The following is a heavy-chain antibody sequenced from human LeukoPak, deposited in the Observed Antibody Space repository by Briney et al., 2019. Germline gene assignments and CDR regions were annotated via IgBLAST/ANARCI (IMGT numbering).Heavy chain of an antibody. CDR3: ARDQGGWYDWFDP. Sequence: SVKVSCKASGGTLSSHGISWVRQAPGQGLEWMGGIIPIFGTANYAQKFQGRVTITADESTSTAYMELSSLRSEDTAVYYCARDQGGWYDWFDPWGQGTLVTVSS. V-gene: IGHV1-69*13. D-gene: IGHD6-19*01. CDR1: GGTLSSHG. J-gene: IGHJ5*02. CDR2: IIPIFGTA.